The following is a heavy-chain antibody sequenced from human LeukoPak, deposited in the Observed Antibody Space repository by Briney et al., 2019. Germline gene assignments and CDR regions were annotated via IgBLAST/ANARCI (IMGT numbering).Heavy chain of an antibody. V-gene: IGHV3-66*04. D-gene: IGHD3-10*01. CDR3: ARHVWFGEHNGHENWFDP. CDR1: GFTFSSYG. Sequence: GGSLRLSCAASGFTFSSYGMHWVRQAPGKGLEWVSVIFRGDDTNYVDSVKGRFTIFRDNSKSTLYLQMNSLTAEDTAVYYCARHVWFGEHNGHENWFDPWGQGTLVIVPS. CDR2: IFRGDDT. J-gene: IGHJ5*02.